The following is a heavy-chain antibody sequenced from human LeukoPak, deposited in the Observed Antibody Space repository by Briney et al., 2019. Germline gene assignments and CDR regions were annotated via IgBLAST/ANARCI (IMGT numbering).Heavy chain of an antibody. CDR3: ARPRSGSSGLDFDY. J-gene: IGHJ4*02. CDR1: GGSISSGGYY. V-gene: IGHV4-31*03. Sequence: NPSQTLSLTCTVSGGSISSGGYYWSWIRQHPGKGLEWLGYIYYSGSTYYHPSLKSRVTISVDTSKNQFSLKLSSVTAADTAVYYCARPRSGSSGLDFDYGGQGTLVTVPS. CDR2: IYYSGST. D-gene: IGHD3-10*01.